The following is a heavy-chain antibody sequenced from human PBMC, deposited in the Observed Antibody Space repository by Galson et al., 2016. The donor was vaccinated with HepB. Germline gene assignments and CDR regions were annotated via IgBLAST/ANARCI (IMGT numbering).Heavy chain of an antibody. V-gene: IGHV6-1*01. CDR3: ASSTTAWYRAPRRFAYYFDD. CDR1: GDSVAGHSAA. D-gene: IGHD6-13*01. J-gene: IGHJ4*02. CDR2: TYYKSQWYH. Sequence: CAISGDSVAGHSAAWNWIRQSPSRGLEWLGRTYYKSQWYHEYAVYVKSRITINPDTSKNQFSLQLNSVTPDDTAVYYCASSTTAWYRAPRRFAYYFDDLGQGTLGTVSS.